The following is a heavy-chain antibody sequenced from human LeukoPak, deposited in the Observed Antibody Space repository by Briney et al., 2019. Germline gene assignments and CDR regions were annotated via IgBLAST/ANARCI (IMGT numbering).Heavy chain of an antibody. CDR2: IYHSGST. D-gene: IGHD4-17*01. Sequence: PSETLSLTCAVYGGSFSGCYWSWIRQPPGKGLEWIGYIYHSGSTYYNPSLKSRVTISVDRSKNQFSLKLSSVTAADTAVYYCARVLTYGDYELVFDYWGQGTPVTVSS. J-gene: IGHJ4*02. V-gene: IGHV4-30-2*01. CDR3: ARVLTYGDYELVFDY. CDR1: GGSFSGCY.